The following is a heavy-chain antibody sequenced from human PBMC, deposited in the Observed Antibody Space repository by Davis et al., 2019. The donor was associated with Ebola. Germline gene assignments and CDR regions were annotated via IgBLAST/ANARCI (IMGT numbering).Heavy chain of an antibody. V-gene: IGHV4-39*07. Sequence: SETLSLTCTVSGGSISSSSYYWSWIRQPPGKGLEWIGEINHSGSTNYNPSLKRRVTISVDTSKNQFSLKLSPVTAADTAVYYCARAIGGRGGWFDPWGQGTLVTVSS. CDR1: GGSISSSSYY. CDR3: ARAIGGRGGWFDP. J-gene: IGHJ5*02. D-gene: IGHD3-16*01. CDR2: INHSGST.